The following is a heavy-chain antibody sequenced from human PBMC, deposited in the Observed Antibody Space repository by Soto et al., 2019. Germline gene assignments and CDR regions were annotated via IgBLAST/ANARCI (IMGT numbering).Heavy chain of an antibody. CDR2: INHSGST. D-gene: IGHD4-17*01. CDR3: ARGKKKADYGAGVMNWFDP. CDR1: GGSFSGYY. V-gene: IGHV4-34*01. Sequence: QVQLQQWGAGLLKPSETLSLTCAVYGGSFSGYYWSWIRQPPGKGLEWIGEINHSGSTNYNPSLKSRVTIPVDTSKNQFSLKLSSVTAADTAVYYCARGKKKADYGAGVMNWFDPWGQGTLVTVSS. J-gene: IGHJ5*02.